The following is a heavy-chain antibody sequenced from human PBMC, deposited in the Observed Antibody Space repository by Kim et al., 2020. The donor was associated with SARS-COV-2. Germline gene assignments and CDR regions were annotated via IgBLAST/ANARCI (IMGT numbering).Heavy chain of an antibody. D-gene: IGHD1-1*01. CDR1: GFTFSSWV. V-gene: IGHV3-21*01. CDR3: ARDRDWSVDY. CDR2: ISHDSNYR. J-gene: IGHJ4*02. Sequence: GGSLRLSCAASGFTFSSWVMNWVRQAPGKGLEWVSFISHDSNYRQYADSVKGRFTIFRDNAKNSLYLQMDSLRAEDTAVYYCARDRDWSVDYWGQGALVTVSS.